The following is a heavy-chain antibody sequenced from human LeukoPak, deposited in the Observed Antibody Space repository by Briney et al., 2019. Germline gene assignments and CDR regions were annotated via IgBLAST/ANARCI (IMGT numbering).Heavy chain of an antibody. J-gene: IGHJ4*02. CDR2: ISSSSSSTI. D-gene: IGHD6-13*01. CDR1: GFTFSSYS. CDR3: AREKVAAAGILDY. Sequence: GGSLRLSCAASGFTFSSYSMNWVRQAPGKGLEWVSYISSSSSSTIYYADSVKGRFTISRDNAKNSLYLQMNSLRAEDTAVYYCAREKVAAAGILDYWGQGTLVTVSS. V-gene: IGHV3-48*04.